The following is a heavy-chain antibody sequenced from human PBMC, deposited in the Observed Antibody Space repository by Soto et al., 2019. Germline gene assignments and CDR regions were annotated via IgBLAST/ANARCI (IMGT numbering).Heavy chain of an antibody. D-gene: IGHD2-21*02. CDR2: INHSGST. V-gene: IGHV4-34*01. CDR3: ARALAYCGGDCYDA. CDR1: GGSFSGYF. J-gene: IGHJ5*02. Sequence: SETLSLTCAVYGGSFSGYFWTWIRQPPGKGLEWIGYINHSGSTNYNPSLKSRVTISVDTSKNQFSLKLSSVTAADTAVYYCARALAYCGGDCYDAWGQGTLVTVSS.